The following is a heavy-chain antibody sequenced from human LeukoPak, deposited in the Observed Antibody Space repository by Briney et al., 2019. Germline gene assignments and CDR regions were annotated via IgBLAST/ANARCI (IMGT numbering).Heavy chain of an antibody. CDR2: IIPIFGTA. J-gene: IGHJ4*02. CDR3: ATYMLRDNWNVHTFDS. D-gene: IGHD1-1*01. Sequence: SVKVSCKASGGTFSSYTISWVRQAPGQGLEWMGGIIPIFGTANYAQKFQGRITITTDDSTSTAYMELSSLRSEDTAVYYCATYMLRDNWNVHTFDSWGQGTLVTASS. V-gene: IGHV1-69*05. CDR1: GGTFSSYT.